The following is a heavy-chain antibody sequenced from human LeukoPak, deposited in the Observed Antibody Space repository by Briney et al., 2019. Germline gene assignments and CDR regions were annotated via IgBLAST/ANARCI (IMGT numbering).Heavy chain of an antibody. D-gene: IGHD1-1*01. Sequence: SETLSLTCGVDDGSFSRFYWTWIRQPPGKGLEWIGESDDYGNTNFNPSLKSRATISMDTSKKQVSLKLTSVSAADAAVYYCARGLRPGTDDALHVWGQGTMVTVSS. J-gene: IGHJ3*01. V-gene: IGHV4-34*01. CDR1: DGSFSRFY. CDR3: ARGLRPGTDDALHV. CDR2: SDDYGNT.